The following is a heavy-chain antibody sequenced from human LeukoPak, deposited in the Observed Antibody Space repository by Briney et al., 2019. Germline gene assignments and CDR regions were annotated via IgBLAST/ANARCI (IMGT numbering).Heavy chain of an antibody. CDR2: IKQDGSEK. CDR1: GFTFSNYW. Sequence: GGSPRLCCAASGFTFSNYWMSWVRQAPGKGLEWVANIKQDGSEKYYVDSVKGRFTISRDNAKNSLYLQMNSLRAEDTAVYYCARGMFYYGSGSDTGDYWGQGTLVTVSS. CDR3: ARGMFYYGSGSDTGDY. D-gene: IGHD3-10*01. V-gene: IGHV3-7*05. J-gene: IGHJ4*02.